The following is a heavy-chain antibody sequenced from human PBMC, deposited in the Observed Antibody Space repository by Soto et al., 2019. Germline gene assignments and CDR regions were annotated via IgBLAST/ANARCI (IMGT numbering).Heavy chain of an antibody. V-gene: IGHV1-69*06. CDR1: GGTFSSYA. Sequence: VASVKVSCKASGGTFSSYAISWVRQAPGQGLEWMGGIIPIFGTANYAQKFQGRVTITADKSTSTAYMELSSLRSEDTAVYYCAREGAEDSSSWSPWEGYYYGMDVWGQGTTVTVSS. CDR3: AREGAEDSSSWSPWEGYYYGMDV. J-gene: IGHJ6*02. CDR2: IIPIFGTA. D-gene: IGHD6-13*01.